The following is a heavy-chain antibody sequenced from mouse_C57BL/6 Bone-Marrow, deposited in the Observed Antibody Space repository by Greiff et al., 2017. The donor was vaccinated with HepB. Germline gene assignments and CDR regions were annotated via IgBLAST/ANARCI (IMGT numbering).Heavy chain of an antibody. V-gene: IGHV14-4*01. CDR1: GFNIKDDY. Sequence: EVQLQQSGAELVRPGASVKLSCTASGFNIKDDYMHWVKQRPEQGLEWIGWIDPENGDTEYASKFQGKATITADTSSNTAYLQLSSLTSEDTAVSYCTTYDYDGGYAMDYWGQGTSVTVSS. CDR3: TTYDYDGGYAMDY. CDR2: IDPENGDT. D-gene: IGHD2-4*01. J-gene: IGHJ4*01.